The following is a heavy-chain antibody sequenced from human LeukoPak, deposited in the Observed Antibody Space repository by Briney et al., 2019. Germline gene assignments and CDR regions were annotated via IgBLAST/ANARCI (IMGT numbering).Heavy chain of an antibody. CDR2: IYTSGST. V-gene: IGHV4-61*02. CDR1: GGSISSGSYY. CDR3: TRVSIHGDSDY. J-gene: IGHJ4*02. Sequence: SETLSLTCTVSGGSISSGSYYWSWIRQPAEKTLEWIGRIYTSGSTNYNPSLKSRVTISVDTSKNQLSLKLSSVTSADTAVYFCTRVSIHGDSDYWGQGTLVTVSS.